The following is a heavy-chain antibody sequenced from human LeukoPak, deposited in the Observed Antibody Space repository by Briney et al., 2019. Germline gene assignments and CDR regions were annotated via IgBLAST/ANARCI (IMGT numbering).Heavy chain of an antibody. Sequence: GESLKISCKGSGYSFTSYWIGWVRQMPGKGLEWMGIIYPGDSDTRYSPSFQGQVTISADKSISTAYLQWSSLKASDTAMYYCARLRRGGYSSGWYGFGDAFDIWGQGTMVTVSS. CDR1: GYSFTSYW. J-gene: IGHJ3*02. CDR2: IYPGDSDT. CDR3: ARLRRGGYSSGWYGFGDAFDI. V-gene: IGHV5-51*01. D-gene: IGHD6-19*01.